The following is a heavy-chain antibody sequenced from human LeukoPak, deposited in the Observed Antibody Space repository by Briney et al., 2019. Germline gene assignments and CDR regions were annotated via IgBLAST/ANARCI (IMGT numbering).Heavy chain of an antibody. V-gene: IGHV3-74*01. D-gene: IGHD5-24*01. J-gene: IGHJ4*02. Sequence: GGSLRLPCAASGFTFSSYAMHWVRQAPGKGLVWVSRINSDGSSTSYADSVKGRFTISRDNAKNTLYLQTNSLRAEDTAVYYCAREAGDGYNFHYWGQGTLVTVSS. CDR2: INSDGSST. CDR1: GFTFSSYA. CDR3: AREAGDGYNFHY.